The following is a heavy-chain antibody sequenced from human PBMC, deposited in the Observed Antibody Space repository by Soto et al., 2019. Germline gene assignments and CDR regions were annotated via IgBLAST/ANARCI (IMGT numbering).Heavy chain of an antibody. V-gene: IGHV1-3*01. CDR1: GYTFTSYA. J-gene: IGHJ4*02. CDR3: ARGFDYYDSSGSAHFDY. CDR2: INAGNGNT. Sequence: ASVKVSCKASGYTFTSYAMHWVRQAPGQRLEWMGWINAGNGNTKYSQKIQGRVTITRDTSASTAYMELSSLRSEDTAVYYCARGFDYYDSSGSAHFDYWGQGTLVTVSS. D-gene: IGHD3-22*01.